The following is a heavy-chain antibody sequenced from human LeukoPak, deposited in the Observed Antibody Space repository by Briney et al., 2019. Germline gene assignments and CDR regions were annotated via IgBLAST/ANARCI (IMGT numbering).Heavy chain of an antibody. D-gene: IGHD5-12*01. CDR3: ARVSYSGYDYTSPFAY. Sequence: GGSLRLSCAASGFTFNDYYMTWIRQAPGKGLEWVSYISGSGSTIYYADSVKGRFTISRDNSKNTLYLQMNSLRAEDTAVYYCARVSYSGYDYTSPFAYWGQGTLVTVSS. CDR2: ISGSGSTI. CDR1: GFTFNDYY. V-gene: IGHV3-11*04. J-gene: IGHJ4*02.